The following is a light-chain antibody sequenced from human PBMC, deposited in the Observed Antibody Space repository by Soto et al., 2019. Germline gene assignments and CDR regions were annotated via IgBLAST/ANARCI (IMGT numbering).Light chain of an antibody. J-gene: IGKJ1*01. V-gene: IGKV3D-15*01. Sequence: ELVMPQSPSTLSVSPGESATLSCRASQGVSSNLAWYQQKPGQAPRLLIYGASSRATGIPDRFSGSGSGTDFTLTISRLEPEDFATYYCQHYNSYSEAFGQGTKVDIK. CDR3: QHYNSYSEA. CDR2: GAS. CDR1: QGVSSN.